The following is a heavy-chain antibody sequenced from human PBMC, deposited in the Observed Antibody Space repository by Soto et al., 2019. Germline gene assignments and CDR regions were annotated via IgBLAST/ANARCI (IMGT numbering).Heavy chain of an antibody. J-gene: IGHJ6*01. CDR3: TSRGGDTAMVNIYYYYGMDV. CDR1: GFTFSGSA. Sequence: GGSLRLSCAASGFTFSGSAMHWVRQASGKGQEWVGRIRSKANSYATAYAASVKCRFTISRDDSKNTAYLQMNSLKTEDTAVYYCTSRGGDTAMVNIYYYYGMDVWGQGTTLTVSS. V-gene: IGHV3-73*01. CDR2: IRSKANSYAT. D-gene: IGHD5-18*01.